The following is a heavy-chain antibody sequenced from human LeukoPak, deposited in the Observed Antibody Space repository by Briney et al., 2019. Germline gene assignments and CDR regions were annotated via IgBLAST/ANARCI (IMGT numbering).Heavy chain of an antibody. Sequence: PSETLSLTCTVSSGSIRNSNYYWGWIRQPPGKGLEWIGSIFYDGSSDYNPSLKSRVTISVDTSKNQFSLKLSSVTAADTAVYYCARVFGDGSGLDYWGQGTLVTVSS. CDR1: SGSIRNSNYY. CDR2: IFYDGSS. V-gene: IGHV4-39*07. D-gene: IGHD3-10*01. J-gene: IGHJ4*02. CDR3: ARVFGDGSGLDY.